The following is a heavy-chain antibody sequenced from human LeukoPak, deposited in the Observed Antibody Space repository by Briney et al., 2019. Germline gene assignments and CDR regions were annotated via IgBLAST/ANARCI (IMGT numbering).Heavy chain of an antibody. CDR1: GGPFSGYY. CDR3: ARGPRSYCSGGSCYSLYYYYGMDV. V-gene: IGHV4-34*01. D-gene: IGHD2-15*01. CDR2: INHSGST. J-gene: IGHJ6*02. Sequence: SETLSLTCAVYGGPFSGYYWSWIRQPPGKGLEWIGEINHSGSTNYNPSLKSRVTISVDTYKSQFSLKLSSVTAAHKAVYYCARGPRSYCSGGSCYSLYYYYGMDVWGQGTTVTVS.